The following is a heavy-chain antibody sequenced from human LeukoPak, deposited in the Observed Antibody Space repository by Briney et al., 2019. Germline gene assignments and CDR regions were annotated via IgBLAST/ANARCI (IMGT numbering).Heavy chain of an antibody. J-gene: IGHJ6*02. Sequence: SETLSLTCAVCGGSISSGGYSWSWIRQPPGKGLEWIGYIYHSGSTYYNPSLKSRVTISVDRSKNQFSLKLSSVTAADTAVYYCARARAGGYCSSTSCHDPYYYYGMDVWGQGTTVTVSS. D-gene: IGHD2-2*01. CDR2: IYHSGST. CDR1: GGSISSGGYS. V-gene: IGHV4-30-2*01. CDR3: ARARAGGYCSSTSCHDPYYYYGMDV.